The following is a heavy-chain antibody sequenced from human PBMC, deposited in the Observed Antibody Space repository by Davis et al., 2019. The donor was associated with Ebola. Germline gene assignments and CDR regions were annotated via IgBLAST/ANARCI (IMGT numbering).Heavy chain of an antibody. V-gene: IGHV1-8*03. J-gene: IGHJ6*03. CDR1: GYTFTSYD. CDR2: MNPNSGNT. CDR3: ARTRGIFGVVISGDYYYYMDV. Sequence: ASVKVSCKASGYTFTSYDINWVRQATGQGLEWMGWMNPNSGNTGYAQKFQGRVTITRNTSISTAYMELSRLRSDDTAVYYCARTRGIFGVVISGDYYYYMDVWGKGTTVTVSS. D-gene: IGHD3-3*01.